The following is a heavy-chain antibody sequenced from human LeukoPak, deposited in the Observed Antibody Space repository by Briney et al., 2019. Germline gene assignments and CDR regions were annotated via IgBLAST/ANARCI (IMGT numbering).Heavy chain of an antibody. Sequence: GGSLRLSCAASGFTFSSYAMSWVRQAPGKGLEWVAFIRYDGSNKYYADSVKGRFTISRDNSKNTLYLQMNSLRAEDTAVYYCARDPVPSALLWFGEPWDAFDIWGQGTMVTVSS. D-gene: IGHD3-10*01. CDR3: ARDPVPSALLWFGEPWDAFDI. CDR1: GFTFSSYA. J-gene: IGHJ3*02. V-gene: IGHV3-30*02. CDR2: IRYDGSNK.